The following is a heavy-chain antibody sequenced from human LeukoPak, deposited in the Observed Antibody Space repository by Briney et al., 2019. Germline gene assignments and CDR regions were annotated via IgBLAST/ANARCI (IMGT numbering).Heavy chain of an antibody. V-gene: IGHV3-21*01. CDR2: ISSSSSYI. CDR1: GFNFSIAW. J-gene: IGHJ4*02. Sequence: GGSLRLSCEVSGFNFSIAWMNWVRQAPGKGLEWVSSISSSSSYIYYADSVKGRFTISRDNAKNSLYLQMNSLRAEDTAVYYCARLVVAAAYFDYWGQGTLVTVSS. CDR3: ARLVVAAAYFDY. D-gene: IGHD2-15*01.